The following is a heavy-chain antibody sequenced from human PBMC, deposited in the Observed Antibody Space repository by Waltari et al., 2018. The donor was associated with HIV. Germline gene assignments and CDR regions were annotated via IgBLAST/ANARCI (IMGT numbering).Heavy chain of an antibody. J-gene: IGHJ4*02. CDR2: SFYSGST. Sequence: QVQLQESGPGLVKTSETLSLICTVSGGSISSYYWSWIRQPPGKGLEWIGYSFYSGSTNYNPSLKSRVTISVDTSKNQFSLKLSSVTAADTAVYYCARDREGFDYWGQGTLVTVSS. V-gene: IGHV4-59*01. CDR1: GGSISSYY. D-gene: IGHD2-15*01. CDR3: ARDREGFDY.